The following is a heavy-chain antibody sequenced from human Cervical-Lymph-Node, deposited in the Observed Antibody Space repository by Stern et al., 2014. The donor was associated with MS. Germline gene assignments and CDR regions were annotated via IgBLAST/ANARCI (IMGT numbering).Heavy chain of an antibody. CDR2: ISPNGRST. D-gene: IGHD6-19*01. J-gene: IGHJ4*02. CDR3: VKQWLVRGNFDY. V-gene: IGHV3-64D*06. Sequence: EVQLVESGGGLVQPGGSRGLSCSASGFDFSGFSMHWVRQAPGKGLAYLAAISPNGRSTFHADSVKGRFTISRDNSKNTLYLHMTSLRPEDTGVYYCVKQWLVRGNFDYWGQGTLVTVSS. CDR1: GFDFSGFS.